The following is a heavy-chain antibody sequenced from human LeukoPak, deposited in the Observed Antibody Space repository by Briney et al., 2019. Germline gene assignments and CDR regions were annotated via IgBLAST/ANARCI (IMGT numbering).Heavy chain of an antibody. J-gene: IGHJ2*01. CDR1: GGSISSSNW. D-gene: IGHD2-21*02. V-gene: IGHV4-4*02. CDR2: IYHSGST. Sequence: PSGTLSLTCAVSGGSISSSNWWSWVRQPPGKGLEWIGEIYHSGSTNYNPSLKSRVTISVDTSKNQFSLKLSSVTAADTAVYYCARGFCGGDCYSRWYFDLWGRGTLVTVSS. CDR3: ARGFCGGDCYSRWYFDL.